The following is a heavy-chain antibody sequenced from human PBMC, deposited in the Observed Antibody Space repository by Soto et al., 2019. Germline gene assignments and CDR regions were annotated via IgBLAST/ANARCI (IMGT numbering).Heavy chain of an antibody. V-gene: IGHV3-48*02. CDR1: GFTFSSYS. D-gene: IGHD6-13*01. Sequence: PGGSLRLSCAASGFTFSSYSMNWVRQAPGKGLEWVSYISSSSSTIYYADSVKGRFTISRDNAKNSLYLQMNSLRDEDTAVYYCARDYESSSWYVRWFDPWGQGTLVTVSS. CDR2: ISSSSSTI. J-gene: IGHJ5*02. CDR3: ARDYESSSWYVRWFDP.